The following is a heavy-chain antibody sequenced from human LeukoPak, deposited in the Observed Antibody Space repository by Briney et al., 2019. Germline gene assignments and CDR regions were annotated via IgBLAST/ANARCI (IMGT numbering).Heavy chain of an antibody. Sequence: SETLSLTCAVYGGSFSGYYWSWIRQPPGKGLEWIGEINHSGSTNYNPSLKSRVTISVDTSKNQFSLKLSSATAADTAVYYCARGGAQGIVVVPAATVYFDYWGQGTLVTVSS. CDR2: INHSGST. V-gene: IGHV4-34*01. D-gene: IGHD2-2*01. CDR3: ARGGAQGIVVVPAATVYFDY. J-gene: IGHJ4*02. CDR1: GGSFSGYY.